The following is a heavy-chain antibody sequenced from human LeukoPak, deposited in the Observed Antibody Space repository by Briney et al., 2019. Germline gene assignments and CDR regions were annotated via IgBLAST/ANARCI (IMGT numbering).Heavy chain of an antibody. CDR3: AKGLVAGTGYYYYGMDV. Sequence: LPGGSRRLSCAASGFTFDDYAMHWVRQAPGKGLEWVSGISWNSGSIGYADSVKGRFTISRDNAKNSLYLQMNSLRAEDTALYYCAKGLVAGTGYYYYGMDVWGQGTTVTVSS. CDR1: GFTFDDYA. D-gene: IGHD6-19*01. V-gene: IGHV3-9*01. CDR2: ISWNSGSI. J-gene: IGHJ6*02.